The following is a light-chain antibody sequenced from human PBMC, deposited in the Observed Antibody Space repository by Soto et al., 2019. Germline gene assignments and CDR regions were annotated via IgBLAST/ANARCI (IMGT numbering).Light chain of an antibody. V-gene: IGLV2-14*03. CDR3: SSYTGSSPSYV. J-gene: IGLJ1*01. CDR1: SRDVGTYAY. Sequence: QSALTQPASVSGCPGQSITISCTGTSRDVGTYAYVSWYQHHPGKAPQLIIYDVSNRPSGVSHRFSGSKSGNTASLTISGLLSEDEADYFCSSYTGSSPSYVFGTGTKVTVL. CDR2: DVS.